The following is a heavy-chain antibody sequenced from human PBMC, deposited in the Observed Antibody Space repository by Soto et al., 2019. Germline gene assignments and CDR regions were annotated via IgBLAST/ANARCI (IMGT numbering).Heavy chain of an antibody. CDR3: ESKNSLYLQMNSLKSEDTAVYYCTLGSQVNYLYFYGVNV. CDR2: IYFSGST. V-gene: IGHV4-59*03. J-gene: IGHJ6*02. Sequence: PSETLSLTCTVSGGSISNYYWSWIRQPPGKGLEWIGYIYFSGSTNTDPSLRNRVTISVDTTMNRFFTEYAAAVKGRFTISRDESKNSLYLQMNSLKSEDTAVYYCTLGSQVNYLYFYGVNVWGQGTTVTVSS. D-gene: IGHD2-8*01. CDR1: GGSISNYY.